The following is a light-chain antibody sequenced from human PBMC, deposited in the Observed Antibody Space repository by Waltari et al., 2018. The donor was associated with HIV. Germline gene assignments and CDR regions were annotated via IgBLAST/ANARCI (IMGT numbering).Light chain of an antibody. V-gene: IGKV3-11*01. CDR1: QSVSSY. CDR3: QQRTNSRT. CDR2: DAS. Sequence: EIVLTQSPATLSLSPGERATLSCRASQSVSSYSAWYQQKPGQAPRLLIYDASNRATGIPARFSGSGSGTDFTLTISSLEPEDFAVYYCQQRTNSRTFGQGTKVEIK. J-gene: IGKJ1*01.